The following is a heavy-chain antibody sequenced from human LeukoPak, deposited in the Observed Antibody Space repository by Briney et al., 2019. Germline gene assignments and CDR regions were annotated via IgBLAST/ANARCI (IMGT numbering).Heavy chain of an antibody. Sequence: PSGTLSLTCAVSGGSISSSNWWSWVRQPPGKGLEWIGSIYYSGSTYYNPSLKSRVTISVDTSKNQFSLKLSSVTAADTAICYCARHGNYDSSGYYSAFDYWGQGTLVTVSS. CDR2: IYYSGST. CDR1: GGSISSSNW. CDR3: ARHGNYDSSGYYSAFDY. J-gene: IGHJ4*02. V-gene: IGHV4-4*02. D-gene: IGHD3-22*01.